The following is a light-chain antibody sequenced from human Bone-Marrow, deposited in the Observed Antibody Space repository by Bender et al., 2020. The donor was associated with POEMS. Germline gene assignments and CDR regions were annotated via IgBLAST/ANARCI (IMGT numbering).Light chain of an antibody. Sequence: ARITCSGDALPKQYAYWYHQKLGQAPVLVIYKDTERPSGTPERFSGSSSGTTVTLTISGVQAEDEANYYCQSTDSNWLYVFGTGTKVSVL. J-gene: IGLJ1*01. CDR2: KDT. V-gene: IGLV3-25*03. CDR1: ALPKQY. CDR3: QSTDSNWLYV.